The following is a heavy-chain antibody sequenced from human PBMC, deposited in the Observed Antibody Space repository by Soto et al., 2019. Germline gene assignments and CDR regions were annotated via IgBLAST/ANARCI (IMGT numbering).Heavy chain of an antibody. J-gene: IGHJ5*02. Sequence: VGSLRLSCASSVFTFSDYYMNWIRHSPGKWLEWVSYISGSGSSIYVDSVKGRFTISRDNAKNSLYLQMNNLRAEDTAVYYCAREVYYGSGSSWFEPWGQGTLVSVSS. V-gene: IGHV3-11*01. CDR2: ISGSGSSI. D-gene: IGHD3-10*01. CDR3: AREVYYGSGSSWFEP. CDR1: VFTFSDYY.